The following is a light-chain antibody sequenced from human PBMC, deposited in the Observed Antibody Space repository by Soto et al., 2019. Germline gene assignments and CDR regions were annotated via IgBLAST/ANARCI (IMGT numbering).Light chain of an antibody. J-gene: IGKJ1*01. V-gene: IGKV3-20*01. Sequence: EIVLTQSPGTLSLSPGERATLSCRASQGVSSSYLAWYQQKPGQAPRLLIYGASSSATGIPDSFSGSGSGTQFTLTISRLEHEDVAVYYCQQYDSSTVTFGPGTKVEIK. CDR1: QGVSSSY. CDR3: QQYDSSTVT. CDR2: GAS.